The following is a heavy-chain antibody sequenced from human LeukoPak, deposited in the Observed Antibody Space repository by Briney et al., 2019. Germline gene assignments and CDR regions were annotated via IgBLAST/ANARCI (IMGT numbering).Heavy chain of an antibody. Sequence: GGSLRLSCAASGFTFSSYGMHWVRQAPGKGLEWVAFIRYDGSNKYYADSVKGRFTISRDNSKNTLYLKMNSLRAEDTAVYYCTTDLGDYGDYIRCWGQGTLVTVSS. CDR3: TTDLGDYGDYIRC. J-gene: IGHJ4*02. CDR1: GFTFSSYG. V-gene: IGHV3-30*02. D-gene: IGHD4-17*01. CDR2: IRYDGSNK.